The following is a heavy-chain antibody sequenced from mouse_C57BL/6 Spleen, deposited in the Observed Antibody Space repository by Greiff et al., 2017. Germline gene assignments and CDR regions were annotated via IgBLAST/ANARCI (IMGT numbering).Heavy chain of an antibody. CDR1: GYTFTSYW. Sequence: VQLQQPGAELVMPGASVKLSCKASGYTFTSYWMHWVKQRPGQGLEWIGEIDPSDSYTNYNQKFKGKSTLTVDKSSSTAYMQLSSLTSEDSAVYYCARAGRDSNSYFDDWGQGTTLTVSS. CDR2: IDPSDSYT. CDR3: ARAGRDSNSYFDD. V-gene: IGHV1-69*01. J-gene: IGHJ2*01. D-gene: IGHD2-5*01.